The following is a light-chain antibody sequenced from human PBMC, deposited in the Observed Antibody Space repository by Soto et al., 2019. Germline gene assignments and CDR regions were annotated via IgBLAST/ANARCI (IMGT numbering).Light chain of an antibody. Sequence: DIHNTQSPSSLSASVPDRVSITCRASQGIRNDLGWYQQKPGKAPKLLIYAASTLQSGVPSRFRGSGSGTEFTLTCSSLQPDDFATYYCQQYSSYSTFGQGTEVDI. CDR1: QGIRND. CDR2: AAS. V-gene: IGKV1-17*01. J-gene: IGKJ1*01. CDR3: QQYSSYST.